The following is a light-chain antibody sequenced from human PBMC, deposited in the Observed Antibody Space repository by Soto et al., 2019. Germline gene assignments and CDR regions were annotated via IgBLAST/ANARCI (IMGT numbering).Light chain of an antibody. CDR3: QQYNNWPRG. CDR1: QGIGSN. J-gene: IGKJ1*01. CDR2: EAS. V-gene: IGKV3-15*01. Sequence: EIVMTQSPGTLSVFPGESATLSCRASQGIGSNLAWYQQKPGQAPRLLIYEASTRAAGIPARFSGSGSGTEFTLTISSLQSEDFAVYSCQQYNNWPRGFGQGTKVDIK.